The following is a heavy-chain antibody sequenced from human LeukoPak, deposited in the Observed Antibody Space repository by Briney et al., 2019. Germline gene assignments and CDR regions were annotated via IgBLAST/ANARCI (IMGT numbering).Heavy chain of an antibody. V-gene: IGHV3-23*01. CDR3: AKKRDSSCGWNWFDP. CDR1: GFTFSSYA. CDR2: ISGSGGST. D-gene: IGHD3-22*01. Sequence: GGSLRLSCAASGFTFSSYAMSWVRQAPGKGLEWVSAISGSGGSTYYADSVKGRFTISRDNSKNTLYPQMNSLRAEDTAVYYCAKKRDSSCGWNWFDPWGQGTLVTVSS. J-gene: IGHJ5*02.